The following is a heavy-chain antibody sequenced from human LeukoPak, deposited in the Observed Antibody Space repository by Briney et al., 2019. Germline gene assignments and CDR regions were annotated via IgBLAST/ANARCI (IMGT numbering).Heavy chain of an antibody. CDR1: GFTFSSYA. CDR3: AKARGTSGWFFDY. J-gene: IGHJ4*02. CDR2: ISGGSGYT. D-gene: IGHD6-19*01. Sequence: GGSLRLSCAASGFTFSSYAMTWARQAPGKGLEWVSAISGGSGYTYDTDSVKGRFTISRDNAKNTMYLQMNSLRAEDTAIYYCAKARGTSGWFFDYWGQGTLVTVSS. V-gene: IGHV3-23*01.